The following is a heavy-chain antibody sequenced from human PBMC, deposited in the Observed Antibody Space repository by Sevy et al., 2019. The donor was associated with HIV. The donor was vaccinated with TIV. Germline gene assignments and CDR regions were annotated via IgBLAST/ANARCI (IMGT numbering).Heavy chain of an antibody. J-gene: IGHJ4*02. CDR1: GFSFSNYW. D-gene: IGHD3-22*01. V-gene: IGHV3-7*04. Sequence: GGSLRLSCAASGFSFSNYWMHWVRQAPGKGLEWVANIKQDESEKYYVASVKGRFTISRDNVKNSLYLQMNSRRPEDTAVYYCARGNSGSFDYWGQGTLVTVSS. CDR2: IKQDESEK. CDR3: ARGNSGSFDY.